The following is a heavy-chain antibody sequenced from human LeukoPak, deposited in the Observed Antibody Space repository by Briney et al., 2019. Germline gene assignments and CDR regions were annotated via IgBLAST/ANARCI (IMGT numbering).Heavy chain of an antibody. CDR2: MNPNSGNT. Sequence: ASVKVSCKASGYTFTSYDINWVRQATGQGLEWMGWMNPNSGNTGYAQKFQGRVTMTRNTSISTAYMELSSLRSEDTAVYYCARGRGKQQLDHYYYYFGMDGWGQGTTVTVSS. CDR3: ARGRGKQQLDHYYYYFGMDG. D-gene: IGHD6-13*01. J-gene: IGHJ6*02. V-gene: IGHV1-8*01. CDR1: GYTFTSYD.